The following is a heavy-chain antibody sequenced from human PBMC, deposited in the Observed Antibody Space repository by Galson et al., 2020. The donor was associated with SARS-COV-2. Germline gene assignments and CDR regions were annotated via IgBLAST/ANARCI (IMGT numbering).Heavy chain of an antibody. CDR1: GFAFSSYT. CDR2: LDTSSPYI. J-gene: IGHJ4*02. Sequence: GESLKISCAASGFAFSSYTMNWVRQAPGKGLEWVASLDTSSPYIYHAASLKGRFTISRDNAENSLYLQMNSLRAEDTAVYYCARSPPASTSGTSIYFDYWGQGTQVTVSS. CDR3: ARSPPASTSGTSIYFDY. D-gene: IGHD3-10*01. V-gene: IGHV3-21*01.